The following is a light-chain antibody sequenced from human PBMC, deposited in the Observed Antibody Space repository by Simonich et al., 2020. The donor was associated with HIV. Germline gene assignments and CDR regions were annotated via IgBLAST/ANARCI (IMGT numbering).Light chain of an antibody. CDR1: QSISSN. CDR3: QQYNKWPYT. CDR2: GAS. J-gene: IGKJ2*01. V-gene: IGKV3-15*01. Sequence: EIVMTQSPATLSVSPGERATLSCGAIQSISSNLAWYEQRPGQAPRLLIYGASTRATGIPARFSGSGSGTDFTLTSRSLQSEDFAVYYCQQYNKWPYTFGQGTKLEIK.